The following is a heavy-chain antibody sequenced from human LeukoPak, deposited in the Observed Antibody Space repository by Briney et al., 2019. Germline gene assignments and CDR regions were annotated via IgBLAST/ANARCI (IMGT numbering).Heavy chain of an antibody. CDR1: GFTFSSYA. J-gene: IGHJ6*02. CDR2: ISGSGGSA. Sequence: GGSLRLSCAASGFTFSSYAMSWVRQAPGKGLEWVSAISGSGGSAYYADSVKGRFTISRDNSKNTLYLQMNSLRAEDTAVYYCAKDRSKGLRWLGEGYGMDVWVQGTTVTDSS. CDR3: AKDRSKGLRWLGEGYGMDV. V-gene: IGHV3-23*01. D-gene: IGHD3-10*01.